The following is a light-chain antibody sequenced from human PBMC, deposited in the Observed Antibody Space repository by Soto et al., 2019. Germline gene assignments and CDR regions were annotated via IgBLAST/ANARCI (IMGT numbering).Light chain of an antibody. J-gene: IGKJ5*01. V-gene: IGKV3D-15*01. CDR2: DAS. CDR1: QTITSN. CDR3: QQYNNWPIT. Sequence: EVVMTQSPATLSVSPGNTVTLSCRANQTITSNLAWYQQKPGQAPRLLIYDASNRATGIPARFSGSGSGTEFTLTISSLQSEDFAVYYCQQYNNWPITFGQGTRLEIK.